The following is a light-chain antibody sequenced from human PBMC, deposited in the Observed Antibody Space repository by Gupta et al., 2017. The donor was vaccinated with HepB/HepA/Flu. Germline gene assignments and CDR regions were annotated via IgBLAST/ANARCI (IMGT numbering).Light chain of an antibody. V-gene: IGLV2-23*02. CDR3: CSYAGNNTLI. J-gene: IGLJ2*01. CDR1: SSDVGTYKF. CDR2: EVS. Sequence: HSALTQPASVSGSPGQSVTISCTWTSSDVGTYKFVSWYQQYPGKAPQFLIYEVSTRPSGVSDRFSGSKSGNTASLTTSGIRAEDEDDYYYCSYAGNNTLIFGGGTKLSVL.